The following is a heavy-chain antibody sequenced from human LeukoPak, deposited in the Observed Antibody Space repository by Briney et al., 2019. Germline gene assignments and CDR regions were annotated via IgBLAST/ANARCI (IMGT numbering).Heavy chain of an antibody. J-gene: IGHJ6*02. CDR1: GFTFSSYS. V-gene: IGHV3-21*01. D-gene: IGHD3-10*01. Sequence: GGSLRLSCAASGFTFSSYSMSWVRQAPGKGLEWVSSISSSSSYIYYADSVKGRFTISRDNAKNSLYLQMNSLRAEDTAVYYCARSMVRGVSHYYYGMDVWGQGTTVTVSS. CDR2: ISSSSSYI. CDR3: ARSMVRGVSHYYYGMDV.